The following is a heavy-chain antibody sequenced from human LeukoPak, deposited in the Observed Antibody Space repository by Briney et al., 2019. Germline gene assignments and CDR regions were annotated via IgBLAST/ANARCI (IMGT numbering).Heavy chain of an antibody. CDR1: GGSVSSGSYY. Sequence: SETLSLTCTVSGGSVSSGSYYWSWIRQPPGKGLEWIGYIYYSGSTNYNPSLKSRVTISVDTSKNQFSLKLSSVTAADTAVYYCGGGIDYWGQGTLVTVSS. J-gene: IGHJ4*02. V-gene: IGHV4-61*01. CDR2: IYYSGST. CDR3: GGGIDY.